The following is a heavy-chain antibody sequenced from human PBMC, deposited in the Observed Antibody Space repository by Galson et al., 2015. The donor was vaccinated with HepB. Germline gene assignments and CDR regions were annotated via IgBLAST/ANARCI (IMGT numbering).Heavy chain of an antibody. D-gene: IGHD1-26*01. J-gene: IGHJ6*02. CDR3: ARDAGYSGSYSNGMDV. V-gene: IGHV6-1*01. CDR2: TYYRSKWYN. Sequence: CAISGDSVSSNSAAWNWIRQSPSRGLEWLGRTYYRSKWYNEYAVSVKSRITINPDTSKNQFSLQLNSVTPEDTAVYYCARDAGYSGSYSNGMDVWGQGTTVTVSS. CDR1: GDSVSSNSAA.